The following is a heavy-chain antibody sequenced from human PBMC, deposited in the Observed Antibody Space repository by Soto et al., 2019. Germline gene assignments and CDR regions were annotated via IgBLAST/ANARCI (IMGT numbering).Heavy chain of an antibody. CDR1: GFTVSSNY. CDR2: IYSGGST. V-gene: IGHV3-53*04. D-gene: IGHD4-4*01. J-gene: IGHJ6*03. CDR3: ARAGGYSNYVGDYYYYMDV. Sequence: GGSLRLSCAASGFTVSSNYMSWVRQAPGKGLEWVSVIYSGGSTYYADSVKGRFTISRHNSKNTLYLQMNSLRAEDTAVYYCARAGGYSNYVGDYYYYMDVWGKGTTVTVSS.